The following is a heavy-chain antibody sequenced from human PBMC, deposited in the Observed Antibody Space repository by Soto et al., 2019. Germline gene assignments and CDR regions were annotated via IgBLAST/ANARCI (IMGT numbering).Heavy chain of an antibody. CDR2: IWFDGSTT. Sequence: QVYLAESGGGVVQPGGSLRLSCAASGFIFKNFGMHWVRQAPGKGLEWVAVIWFDGSTTYYADSVKGQCTISRHNSKNTLYLEINSLRAEDTAVYYCAKNHNYYDRSGHYYVDGGFDYWGQGTRVTVSS. D-gene: IGHD3-22*01. CDR3: AKNHNYYDRSGHYYVDGGFDY. J-gene: IGHJ4*02. V-gene: IGHV3-33*03. CDR1: GFIFKNFG.